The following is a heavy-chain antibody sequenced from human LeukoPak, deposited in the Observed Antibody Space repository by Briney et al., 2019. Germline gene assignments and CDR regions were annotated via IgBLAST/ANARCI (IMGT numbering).Heavy chain of an antibody. D-gene: IGHD4-17*01. CDR3: ARGLATTTLIYYYYYGMDV. CDR1: GGSFSGYY. Sequence: SETLSLTCAVYGGSFSGYYWSWIRQPPGKGLEWIGEINHSGSTNYNPSLKSRVTISVDTSKNQFSLKLSSVTAADTAVYYCARGLATTTLIYYYYYGMDVWGQGTTVTVSS. J-gene: IGHJ6*02. V-gene: IGHV4-34*01. CDR2: INHSGST.